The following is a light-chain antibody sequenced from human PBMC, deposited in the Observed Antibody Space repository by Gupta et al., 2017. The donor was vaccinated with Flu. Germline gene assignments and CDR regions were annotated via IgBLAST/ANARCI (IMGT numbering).Light chain of an antibody. V-gene: IGLV2-8*01. Sequence: VPTARIGSRGDVGRYDYATWYQQHPGQAPILLIYGNSKRPSGIPDRFSGSKSGNTASLTVSGVQAEDEADYYCSSYESSGNRVVFGGGTKLTVL. CDR2: GNS. CDR1: RGDVGRYDY. J-gene: IGLJ2*01. CDR3: SSYESSGNRVV.